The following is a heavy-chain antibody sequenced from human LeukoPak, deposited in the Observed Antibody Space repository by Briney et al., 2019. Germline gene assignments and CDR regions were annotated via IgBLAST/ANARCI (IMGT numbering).Heavy chain of an antibody. CDR2: ISGSGGST. D-gene: IGHD1-14*01. Sequence: PGGSLRLSCAASGFTFSSYAMSWVRQAPGKELEWVSAISGSGGSTYYADSVKGRFTISRDNSKNTLYLQMNSLRAEDTAVYYCAKDGYETGYFDYRGQGTLVTVSS. CDR1: GFTFSSYA. J-gene: IGHJ4*02. V-gene: IGHV3-23*01. CDR3: AKDGYETGYFDY.